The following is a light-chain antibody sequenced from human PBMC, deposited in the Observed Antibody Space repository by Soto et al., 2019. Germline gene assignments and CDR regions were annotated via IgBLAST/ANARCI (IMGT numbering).Light chain of an antibody. CDR1: RSVSSY. Sequence: EIGLAQSPCTLSLSPGESATLSCRATRSVSSYLAWYQQKPGQAPRLLIYGASNRATGIPDRFSGSASGTDFTLTISRLEPEDFAVYYCQQYGSSGTFGQGTKVDIK. J-gene: IGKJ1*01. CDR3: QQYGSSGT. CDR2: GAS. V-gene: IGKV3-20*01.